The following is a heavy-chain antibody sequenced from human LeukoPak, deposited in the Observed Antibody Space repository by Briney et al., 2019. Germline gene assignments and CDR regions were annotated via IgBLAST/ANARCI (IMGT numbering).Heavy chain of an antibody. J-gene: IGHJ4*02. Sequence: SETLSLTCTVSGGSISNYYWSWIRQPPGKGLEWIGYIYFSGSTNYNPSLKSRVTISVDTSKNQFSLKLSSVTAADTAVYYCARHKGVAGTNFDYWGQGTLVTVSS. V-gene: IGHV4-59*08. D-gene: IGHD6-19*01. CDR1: GGSISNYY. CDR2: IYFSGST. CDR3: ARHKGVAGTNFDY.